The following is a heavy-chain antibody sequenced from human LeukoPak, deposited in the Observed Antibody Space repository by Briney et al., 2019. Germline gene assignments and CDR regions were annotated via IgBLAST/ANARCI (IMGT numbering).Heavy chain of an antibody. CDR2: ISGSGGST. J-gene: IGHJ4*02. CDR1: GFTFSSYA. Sequence: GGSLRLSCAASGFTFSSYAMSWVRQAPGEGLEWVSAISGSGGSTYYADSVKGRFTISRDNSKNTLYLQMNSLRAEDTAVYYCAKDVGVRGVSFDYWGQGTLVTVSS. V-gene: IGHV3-23*01. CDR3: AKDVGVRGVSFDY. D-gene: IGHD3-10*01.